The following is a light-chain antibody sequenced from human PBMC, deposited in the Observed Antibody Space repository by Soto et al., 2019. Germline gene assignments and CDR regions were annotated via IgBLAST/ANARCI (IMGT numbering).Light chain of an antibody. CDR3: QQSYNIPWT. J-gene: IGKJ1*01. CDR1: KGSSSY. Sequence: SQSPSPLSLSACVRATLTCTSLSSKGSSSYVNWYQQKPGRAPKLLIYVASNLQSGVPSRFSGSGSGTDFSLTISSLQPEDFATYYCQQSYNIPWTFGQGTKADIK. V-gene: IGKV1-39*01. CDR2: VAS.